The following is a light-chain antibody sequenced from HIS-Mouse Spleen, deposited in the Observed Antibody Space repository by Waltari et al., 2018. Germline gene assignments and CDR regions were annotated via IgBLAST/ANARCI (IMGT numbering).Light chain of an antibody. CDR2: AAS. V-gene: IGKV1D-8*02. CDR1: QGISSS. Sequence: AIWMTQSPSLLSASTGDRVTISCRISQGISSSLARYQQKPGKAPELLIYAASTLQSGVPSRFSGSGSGTDFTLTISCLQSEDFATYYCQQYYSFPRTFGQGTKVEIK. J-gene: IGKJ1*01. CDR3: QQYYSFPRT.